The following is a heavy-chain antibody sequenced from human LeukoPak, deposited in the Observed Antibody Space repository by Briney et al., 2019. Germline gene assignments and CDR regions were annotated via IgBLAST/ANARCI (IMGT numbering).Heavy chain of an antibody. CDR3: ARPLLPYCTNGVCYEAGRLWFDP. J-gene: IGHJ5*02. D-gene: IGHD2-8*01. V-gene: IGHV1-2*02. Sequence: ASVKVSCKASGYTFTGYYMHWVRQAPGQGLEWMGWINPSSGGTNYAQKFQGRVTMTRDTSISTAYMELSRLRSDDTAVYYCARPLLPYCTNGVCYEAGRLWFDPWGQGTLVTVSS. CDR1: GYTFTGYY. CDR2: INPSSGGT.